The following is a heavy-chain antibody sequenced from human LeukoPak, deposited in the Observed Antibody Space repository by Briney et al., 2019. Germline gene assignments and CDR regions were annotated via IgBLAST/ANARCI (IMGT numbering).Heavy chain of an antibody. D-gene: IGHD3-22*01. CDR2: IYYSGST. Sequence: SETLSLTCTVSGGSISNSSYYWGWIRQPPGKGLEWIGSIYYSGSTYYNPSLKSRVTISVDTSKNQFSLKLSSVTAADTAVYYFARLGPPAYYYDSSGYYYVDYWGQGTLVTVSS. CDR3: ARLGPPAYYYDSSGYYYVDY. CDR1: GGSISNSSYY. J-gene: IGHJ4*02. V-gene: IGHV4-39*01.